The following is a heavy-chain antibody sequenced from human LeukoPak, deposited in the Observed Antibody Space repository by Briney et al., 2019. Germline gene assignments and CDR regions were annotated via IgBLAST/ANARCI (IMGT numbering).Heavy chain of an antibody. CDR2: INPNSGGT. J-gene: IGHJ4*02. CDR3: ARALRSGSYYEVDY. Sequence: ASVKVSCKASGYTFTGYYIHWVRQAPGQGLEWMGWINPNSGGTNCAQKFQGRVTMTRDTSISTAYVEVSRLRSDDTAVYYCARALRSGSYYEVDYWGQGTLVTVSS. V-gene: IGHV1-2*02. CDR1: GYTFTGYY. D-gene: IGHD1-26*01.